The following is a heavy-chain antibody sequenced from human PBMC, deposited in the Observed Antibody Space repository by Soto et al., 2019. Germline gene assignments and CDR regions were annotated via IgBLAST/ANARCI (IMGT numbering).Heavy chain of an antibody. D-gene: IGHD2-15*01. CDR2: IYSSGAT. CDR1: GGSIISTTYY. Sequence: SETLSLTCVVSGGSIISTTYYWGWIRQPPGKGLEWIGSIYSSGATYFNPSLKSRVALSVDTSKNQFSLKLNSVTVADTAVYYCARAVVVTGTYYYYNGMDVWGQGTTVTVSS. J-gene: IGHJ6*02. CDR3: ARAVVVTGTYYYYNGMDV. V-gene: IGHV4-39*01.